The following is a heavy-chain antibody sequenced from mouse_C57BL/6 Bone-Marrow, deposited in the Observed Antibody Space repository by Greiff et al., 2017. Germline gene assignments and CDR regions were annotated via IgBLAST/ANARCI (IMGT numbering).Heavy chain of an antibody. J-gene: IGHJ2*01. CDR1: GFNIKDDY. Sequence: EVQVVESGAELVRPGASVKLSCTASGFNIKDDYMHWVKQRPEQGLEWIGWIDPENGDTEYASKFQGKATITADTSSNTAYLQLSSLTSEDTAVYYYTTDGNYDYWGQGTTLTVSS. CDR2: IDPENGDT. CDR3: TTDGNYDY. V-gene: IGHV14-4*01. D-gene: IGHD2-1*01.